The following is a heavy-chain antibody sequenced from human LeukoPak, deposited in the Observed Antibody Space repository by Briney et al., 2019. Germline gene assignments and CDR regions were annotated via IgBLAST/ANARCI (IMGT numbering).Heavy chain of an antibody. J-gene: IGHJ3*01. CDR2: ISSSCNTI. D-gene: IGHD3-10*01. V-gene: IGHV3-48*03. CDR1: GFTFSSYE. CDR3: AHVKARSGSFFAS. Sequence: PGGSVRLSCAASGFTFSSYERNCVRQAPGKGLEWVSYISSSCNTIYYSDSVKGRFTISRHNAKNSLYLQMNSLSPDDTAVYYCAHVKARSGSFFASWGQGTMVTVSS.